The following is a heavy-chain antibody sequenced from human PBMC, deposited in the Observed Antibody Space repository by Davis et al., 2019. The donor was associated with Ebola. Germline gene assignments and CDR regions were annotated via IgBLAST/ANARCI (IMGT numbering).Heavy chain of an antibody. Sequence: SETLSLSCAVYGGSFSGYYWSWIRQPPGKGLEWIGEINHSGSTNYNPSLKSRVTISVDTSKNQFSLKLSSVTAADTAVYYCARGRVVTAIFDYWGQGTLVTVSS. V-gene: IGHV4-34*01. CDR1: GGSFSGYY. CDR3: ARGRVVTAIFDY. CDR2: INHSGST. D-gene: IGHD2-21*02. J-gene: IGHJ4*02.